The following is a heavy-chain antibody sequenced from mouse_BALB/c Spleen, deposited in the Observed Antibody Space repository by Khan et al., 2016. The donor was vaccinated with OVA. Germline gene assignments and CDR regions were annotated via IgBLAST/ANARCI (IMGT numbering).Heavy chain of an antibody. CDR1: GYSFTSYY. CDR3: TGHGYVVWFTY. Sequence: EVQLQQSGPDLMKPGASLKISCKASGYSFTSYYIYWVVQSHGKSLEWIGYIDPFSGGTTYNQKFKGKATLTVDKSSSTAYRQLSNLTSEDSAVYYCTGHGYVVWFTYWGQGTLVTVSA. D-gene: IGHD2-2*01. J-gene: IGHJ3*01. CDR2: IDPFSGGT. V-gene: IGHV1S135*01.